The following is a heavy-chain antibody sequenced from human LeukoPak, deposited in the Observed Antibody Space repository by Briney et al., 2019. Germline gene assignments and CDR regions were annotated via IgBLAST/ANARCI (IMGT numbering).Heavy chain of an antibody. Sequence: GGSLRLSCAASGFTFNNYAMNWVRQAPGKGLEWVSGISGSGGSAYYADSVKGRFTISRDNSKNTLYLQMNSLRAEDTAVYYCAREGFLRYGFDYWGQGTLVTVSS. CDR2: ISGSGGSA. CDR3: AREGFLRYGFDY. CDR1: GFTFNNYA. J-gene: IGHJ4*02. D-gene: IGHD4-17*01. V-gene: IGHV3-23*01.